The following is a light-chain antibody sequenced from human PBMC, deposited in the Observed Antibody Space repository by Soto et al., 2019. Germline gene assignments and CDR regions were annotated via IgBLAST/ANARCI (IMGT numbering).Light chain of an antibody. Sequence: EIVMTQSPATLSLSPGERATLSCRASQSVSSNLAWYQQKPAQAPRLLIYGASSRATGIPARFSGSGSGTDFTLTISSLQSEDFAVYYCQQYNDWPQTFGQGTTVEIK. J-gene: IGKJ1*01. CDR2: GAS. V-gene: IGKV3-15*01. CDR3: QQYNDWPQT. CDR1: QSVSSN.